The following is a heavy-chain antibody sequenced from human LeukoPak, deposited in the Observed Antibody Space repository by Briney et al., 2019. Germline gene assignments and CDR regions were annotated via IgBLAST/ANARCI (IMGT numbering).Heavy chain of an antibody. CDR1: GFTFSSYW. D-gene: IGHD1-1*01. V-gene: IGHV3-7*01. J-gene: IGHJ4*02. CDR2: IKHDESDK. Sequence: GGSLRLSCAASGFTFSSYWMSWVRQAPGKGLEWVANIKHDESDKYYVDSVKGRFTISRDNAKNSLYLQMNSLRAEDTAVYYCARDKIEGPTKLDYWGQGILVTVSS. CDR3: ARDKIEGPTKLDY.